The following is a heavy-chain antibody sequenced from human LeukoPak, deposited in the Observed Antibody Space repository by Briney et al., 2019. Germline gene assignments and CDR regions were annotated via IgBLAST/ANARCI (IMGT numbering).Heavy chain of an antibody. Sequence: GGSLRLSCAASGFTLSSYWIHWVRQAPGEGLVWVSRINPDGSRTDYADSVKGRFTISRDNTKNTVDLQMNSLRAEDTAVYYCARDFEAPSNCWGQGTLVTVST. D-gene: IGHD3-9*01. CDR3: ARDFEAPSNC. CDR2: INPDGSRT. V-gene: IGHV3-74*01. CDR1: GFTLSSYW. J-gene: IGHJ4*02.